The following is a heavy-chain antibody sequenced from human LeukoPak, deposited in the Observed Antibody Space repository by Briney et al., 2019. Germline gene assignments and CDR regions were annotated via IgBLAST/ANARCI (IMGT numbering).Heavy chain of an antibody. CDR1: GFIFSSYD. D-gene: IGHD3-3*01. CDR2: ISSSGGTI. J-gene: IGHJ6*02. CDR3: ARPPSITNPYYGMDV. Sequence: GGSLRLSCAASGFIFSSYDMNWVRQAPGKGLEWVSYISSSGGTIYYTDSVKGRFTISRDNAKNSLYLQMHSLRAEDTAVYYCARPPSITNPYYGMDVWGQGTTVTVSS. V-gene: IGHV3-48*03.